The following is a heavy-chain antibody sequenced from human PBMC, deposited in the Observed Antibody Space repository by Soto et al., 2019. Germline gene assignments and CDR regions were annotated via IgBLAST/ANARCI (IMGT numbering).Heavy chain of an antibody. J-gene: IGHJ3*01. CDR2: ISSGSDYI. Sequence: EVQLVESGGGLVKPGGSLRLSCAASGFTFSSYSMNWVRQAPGKGLEWVSSISSGSDYIFYADSVKGRFTISRDNAKNSLFLQMNSLTAEDTAVYYCATSPVGDDFNVWGQGTVVTVSS. CDR3: ATSPVGDDFNV. CDR1: GFTFSSYS. V-gene: IGHV3-21*01.